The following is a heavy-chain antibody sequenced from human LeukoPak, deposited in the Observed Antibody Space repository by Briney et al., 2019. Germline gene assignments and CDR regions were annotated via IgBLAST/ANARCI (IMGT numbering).Heavy chain of an antibody. CDR2: IYNGVNT. J-gene: IGHJ5*02. D-gene: IGHD1-26*01. CDR3: ARSRAFNSGAFDP. Sequence: SETLSLTCAVSGASVSSASYWTWIRQPPGKGVEWIAHIYNGVNTNYNPSLKSRVTISVDTSKNQFSLRLNSVTAADTAVYYCARSRAFNSGAFDPWGQGSLVTVSS. CDR1: GASVSSASY. V-gene: IGHV4-61*01.